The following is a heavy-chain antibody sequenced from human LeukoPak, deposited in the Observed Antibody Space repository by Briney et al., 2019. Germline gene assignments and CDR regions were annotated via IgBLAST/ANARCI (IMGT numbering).Heavy chain of an antibody. CDR1: GGSFSGYY. Sequence: SETLSLTCAVYGGSFSGYYWSWIRQPPGKGLEWIGEINHSGSTSYNPSLKSRVTISVDTSKNQFSLKLSSVTAADTAVYYCARVPGGGSSSWYADPWGQGTLVTVSS. CDR2: INHSGST. CDR3: ARVPGGGSSSWYADP. D-gene: IGHD6-13*01. V-gene: IGHV4-34*01. J-gene: IGHJ5*02.